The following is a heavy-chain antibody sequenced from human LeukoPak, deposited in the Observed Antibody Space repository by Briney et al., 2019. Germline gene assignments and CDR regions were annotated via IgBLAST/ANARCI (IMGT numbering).Heavy chain of an antibody. CDR3: ARDPLYGSGA. D-gene: IGHD6-19*01. V-gene: IGHV3-7*05. CDR1: GFTFSSSW. J-gene: IGHJ5*02. CDR2: IRADGGVR. Sequence: GGSLRLSCAASGFTFSSSWMSWVRQAPGKGLEWVANIRADGGVRNYVDSVKGRFTISRDNAENSLYLQMNSLRAEDTAVYYCARDPLYGSGAWGQGTLVTVSS.